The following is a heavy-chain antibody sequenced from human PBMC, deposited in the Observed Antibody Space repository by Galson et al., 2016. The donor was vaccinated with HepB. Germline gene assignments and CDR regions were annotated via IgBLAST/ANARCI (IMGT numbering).Heavy chain of an antibody. CDR1: GFTFDNYA. CDR2: ISWNSDDL. CDR3: VRDMHVSGNIFSMFEY. J-gene: IGHJ4*02. Sequence: SLRLSCAASGFTFDNYAMHWVRQAPGKGLEWVSSISWNSDDLGYTDSVKGRFTISRDNARNSLYLQMNSLRPGDTAFYYCVRDMHVSGNIFSMFEYWGQGILVTVSS. V-gene: IGHV3-9*01. D-gene: IGHD2/OR15-2a*01.